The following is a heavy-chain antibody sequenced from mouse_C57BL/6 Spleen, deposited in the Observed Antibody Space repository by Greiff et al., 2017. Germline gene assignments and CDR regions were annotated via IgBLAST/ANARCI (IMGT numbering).Heavy chain of an antibody. CDR3: ARSYFDY. J-gene: IGHJ2*01. CDR1: GYTFTSYW. Sequence: QVQLQQPGAELVKPGASVKLSCKASGYTFTSYWMQWVQQRPGQGLEWIGEIDPSDSYTNYNQKFKGKATLTVDTSSSTAYMQLSSLTSEDSAVYYCARSYFDYWGQGTTLTVSS. CDR2: IDPSDSYT. V-gene: IGHV1-50*01.